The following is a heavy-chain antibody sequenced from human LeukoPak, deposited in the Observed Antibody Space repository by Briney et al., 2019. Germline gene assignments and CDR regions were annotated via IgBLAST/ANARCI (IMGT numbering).Heavy chain of an antibody. V-gene: IGHV4-34*01. CDR3: ARGRGITMVRIRAFDI. J-gene: IGHJ3*02. D-gene: IGHD3-10*01. CDR2: INHSGST. CDR1: GGSFSGYY. Sequence: SETLSLTCAVYGGSFSGYYRSWIRQPPGKGLEWIGEINHSGSTNYNPSLKSRVTISVDTSKNQFSLKLSSVTAADTAVYYCARGRGITMVRIRAFDIWGQGTMVTVSS.